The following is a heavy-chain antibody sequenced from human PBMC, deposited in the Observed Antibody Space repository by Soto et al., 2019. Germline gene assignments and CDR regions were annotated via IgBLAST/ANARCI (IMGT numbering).Heavy chain of an antibody. CDR2: INHSGST. Sequence: SETLSLTCAVYGGSFSGYYWSWIRQPPGKGLEWIGEINHSGSTNYNPSLKSRVTISVDTSKNQFSLKLSPVTAADTAVYCCARGYSGYDFHWGQGTLVTVSS. J-gene: IGHJ4*02. V-gene: IGHV4-34*01. CDR1: GGSFSGYY. D-gene: IGHD5-12*01. CDR3: ARGYSGYDFH.